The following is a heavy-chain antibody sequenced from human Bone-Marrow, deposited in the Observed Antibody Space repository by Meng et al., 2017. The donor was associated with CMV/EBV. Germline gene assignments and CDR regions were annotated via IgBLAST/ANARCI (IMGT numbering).Heavy chain of an antibody. CDR2: ISSSSSYI. Sequence: GESLKISCAASGFTFSSYSMNWVRPAPGKGLEWVSSISSSSSYIYYADSVKGRFTISRDNSKNTLYLQMNSLRTEDTAVYYCARVWTRYLIRSWGQGTLVTVSS. CDR1: GFTFSSYS. V-gene: IGHV3-21*04. J-gene: IGHJ5*02. CDR3: ARVWTRYLIRS. D-gene: IGHD3-16*01.